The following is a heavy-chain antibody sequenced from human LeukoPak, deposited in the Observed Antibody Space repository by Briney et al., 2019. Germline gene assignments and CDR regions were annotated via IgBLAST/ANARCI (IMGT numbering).Heavy chain of an antibody. Sequence: LSLTCAVYGGSFSGYYWSWIRQAPGKGLEWVSYISSSGSTIYYADSVKGRFTISRDNAKNSLYLQMNSLRAEDTAVYYCARDDFWSGYYSDYWGQGTLVTVSS. CDR3: ARDDFWSGYYSDY. CDR1: GGSFSGYY. V-gene: IGHV3-11*01. D-gene: IGHD3-3*01. CDR2: ISSSGSTI. J-gene: IGHJ4*02.